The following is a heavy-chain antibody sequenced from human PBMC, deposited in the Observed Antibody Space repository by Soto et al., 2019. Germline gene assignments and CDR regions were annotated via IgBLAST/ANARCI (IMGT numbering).Heavy chain of an antibody. V-gene: IGHV4-59*01. J-gene: IGHJ5*02. CDR3: ARAAGYDILTGPNWFDP. Sequence: SETLSLTCTVSGGSISSYYWSWIRQPPGKGLEWIGYIYYSGSTNYNPSLKSRVTISVDTSKNQFSLKLSSVTAADTAVYYCARAAGYDILTGPNWFDPWGQGTLVTVSS. CDR2: IYYSGST. D-gene: IGHD3-9*01. CDR1: GGSISSYY.